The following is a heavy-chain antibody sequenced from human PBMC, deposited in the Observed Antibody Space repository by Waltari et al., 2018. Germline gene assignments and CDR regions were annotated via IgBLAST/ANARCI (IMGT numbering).Heavy chain of an antibody. V-gene: IGHV6-1*01. CDR1: GDSVSSNSAA. CDR3: TRGDGYTGFDY. Sequence: QVQLQQSGPGLVKPSQTLSLTCAISGDSVSSNSAAWNRIRQSPSRGLEWLGRTYYRSKWYNDYAVSVKSRITIKPDTSRNQFSLQLNSVISEDTAVYYCTRGDGYTGFDYWGQGTLVTVSS. J-gene: IGHJ4*02. CDR2: TYYRSKWYN. D-gene: IGHD5-12*01.